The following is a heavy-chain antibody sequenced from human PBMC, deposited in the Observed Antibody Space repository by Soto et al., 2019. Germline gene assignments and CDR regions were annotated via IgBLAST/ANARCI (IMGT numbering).Heavy chain of an antibody. Sequence: SETLSLTCTVSGGSISSSNCHWGWIRQPPGKGLEWIASIKYSGTTFYNPSLKSRVTLSVDTSKNQFALKLSSVTAAETAVYYCARRYGYSFDYWGQGTQVTVSS. CDR2: IKYSGTT. CDR3: ARRYGYSFDY. CDR1: GGSISSSNCH. J-gene: IGHJ4*02. V-gene: IGHV4-39*01. D-gene: IGHD1-1*01.